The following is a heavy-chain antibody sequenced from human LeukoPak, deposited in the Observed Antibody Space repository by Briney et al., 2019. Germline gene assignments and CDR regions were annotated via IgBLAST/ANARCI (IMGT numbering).Heavy chain of an antibody. CDR3: ARGSGPPNTSILLWWWEKRYYFDY. V-gene: IGHV1-2*04. J-gene: IGHJ4*02. CDR2: INPNSGGT. D-gene: IGHD2-21*01. CDR1: GYTFTGYY. Sequence: ASVKVSCKASGYTFTGYYMHWVRQAPGQGLEWMGWINPNSGGTNYAQKLQGWVTMTRDTSISTAYMELSRLRSDDTAVYYCARGSGPPNTSILLWWWEKRYYFDYWGQGTLVTVSS.